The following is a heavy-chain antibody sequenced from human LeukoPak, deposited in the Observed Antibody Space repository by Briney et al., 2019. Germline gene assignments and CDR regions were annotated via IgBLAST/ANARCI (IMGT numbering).Heavy chain of an antibody. Sequence: GGSLRLSCAAAGFTFSRYGMQWVRQAAGKGLGWVAVISYDGSNKYYGDCVKGPFTISRDSSKNTLYLQMNSLRAEDTAVYYCAKDRHSTYYYGMDVWGQGTTVTVSS. CDR3: AKDRHSTYYYGMDV. CDR1: GFTFSRYG. D-gene: IGHD4-11*01. J-gene: IGHJ6*02. V-gene: IGHV3-30*18. CDR2: ISYDGSNK.